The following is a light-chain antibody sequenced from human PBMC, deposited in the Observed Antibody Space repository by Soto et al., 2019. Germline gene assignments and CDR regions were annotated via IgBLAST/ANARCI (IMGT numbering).Light chain of an antibody. CDR3: AAWDDSLSGPV. CDR1: SSNIGGNT. Sequence: QSVLTQPSSASGTPGQRVTISCSGGSSNIGGNTAHWYQQFPGTAPKLLIDNNNQRPSGVPDRFSGSKSGTSASLAISGLQSEDEAMYYCAAWDDSLSGPVFGEGTKLTVL. V-gene: IGLV1-44*01. CDR2: NNN. J-gene: IGLJ2*01.